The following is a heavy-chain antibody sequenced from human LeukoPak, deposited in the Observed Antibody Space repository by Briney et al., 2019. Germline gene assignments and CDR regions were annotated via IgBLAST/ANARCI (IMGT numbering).Heavy chain of an antibody. Sequence: GGSLRLSCAASGFTFISYAMSWVRQAPGKGLEWVSAISGSGGSTYYADSVKGRFTISRDNSKNTLYLQMNSLRAEDTAVYYCAKGQLRDDAFDIWGQGTMVTVSS. D-gene: IGHD1-1*01. CDR1: GFTFISYA. J-gene: IGHJ3*02. V-gene: IGHV3-23*01. CDR2: ISGSGGST. CDR3: AKGQLRDDAFDI.